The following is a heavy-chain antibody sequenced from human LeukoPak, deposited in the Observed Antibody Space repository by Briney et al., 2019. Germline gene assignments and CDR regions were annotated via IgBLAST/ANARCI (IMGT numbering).Heavy chain of an antibody. D-gene: IGHD3-16*01. CDR2: INTHGSST. J-gene: IGHJ6*03. V-gene: IGHV3-74*01. CDR1: GFTFSSYW. CDR3: LAGYYYYYMDV. Sequence: GGSLRLSCAASGFTFSSYWMHWVRQVPGKGLVWVARINTHGSSTNYADSVKGRFTISRDNAKNTLYLQMTSLSAEDTAVYYALAGYYYYYMDVWGKGTTVTVSS.